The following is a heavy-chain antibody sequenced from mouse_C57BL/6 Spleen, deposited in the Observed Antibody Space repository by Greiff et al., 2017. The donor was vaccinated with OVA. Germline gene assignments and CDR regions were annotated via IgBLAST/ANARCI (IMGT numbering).Heavy chain of an antibody. CDR1: GYAFSSPW. CDR2: IYPGDGDT. Sequence: QVQLQQSGPELVKPGASVKISCKASGYAFSSPWMNWVKQRPGKGLEWIGRIYPGDGDTNYNGKFKGKATLTADKSPSTACMQLSSLTSEDSAVYFCARGNSNTGMDYWGQGTSVTVSS. J-gene: IGHJ4*01. CDR3: ARGNSNTGMDY. V-gene: IGHV1-82*01. D-gene: IGHD2-5*01.